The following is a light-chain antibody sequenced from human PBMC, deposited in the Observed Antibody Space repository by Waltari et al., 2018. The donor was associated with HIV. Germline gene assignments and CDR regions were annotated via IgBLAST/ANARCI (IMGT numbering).Light chain of an antibody. CDR2: WGS. Sequence: DIVMTQSPLSLPVTPGEPASISCRSSQSLRHRNGYHSLDWYLQKPGQSPQLLIYWGSNRASGVPDRFSGSGSGTDFTLKISRVEAEDVGVYYCMQGLQSWRTFGQGTKVEIK. CDR3: MQGLQSWRT. CDR1: QSLRHRNGYHS. V-gene: IGKV2-28*01. J-gene: IGKJ1*01.